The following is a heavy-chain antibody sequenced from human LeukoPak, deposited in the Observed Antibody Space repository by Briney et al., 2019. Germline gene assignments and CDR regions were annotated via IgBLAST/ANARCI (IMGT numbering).Heavy chain of an antibody. CDR2: ISGSGGST. V-gene: IGHV3-23*01. CDR3: AKGGSYYDDAFDI. J-gene: IGHJ3*02. Sequence: GGSLRLSCAASGVIFSSYAMSWVRQAPGKGLEWVSTISGSGGSTYYADSVKGRFTISRDKSKNTLYLQMNSLRAEDTAVYYCAKGGSYYDDAFDIWGQGTMVTVSS. D-gene: IGHD1-26*01. CDR1: GVIFSSYA.